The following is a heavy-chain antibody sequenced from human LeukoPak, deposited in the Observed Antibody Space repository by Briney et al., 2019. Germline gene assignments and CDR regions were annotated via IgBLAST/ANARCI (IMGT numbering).Heavy chain of an antibody. CDR3: ARSVFPFDY. Sequence: AGESLQVSCKGSGYSFTSYWIGWVRQLPGKGLEWMGIIYPGDSDTRYSPSFQGQVTISADKSISTAYLQWSSLKASDTAMYYCARSVFPFDYWGQGTLVTVSS. D-gene: IGHD2/OR15-2a*01. V-gene: IGHV5-51*01. CDR1: GYSFTSYW. CDR2: IYPGDSDT. J-gene: IGHJ4*02.